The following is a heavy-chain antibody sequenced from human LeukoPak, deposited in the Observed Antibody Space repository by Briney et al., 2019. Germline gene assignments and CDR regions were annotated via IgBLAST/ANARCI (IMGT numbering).Heavy chain of an antibody. D-gene: IGHD6-19*01. J-gene: IGHJ4*02. Sequence: GGSLRLSCAASGFTFSSYSMNWVRQAPGKGLEWVSSISSSSSYIYYADSVKGRFTISRDNAKNSLYLQMNSLRAEDTAVYYCARAGYSSGWFALQFVPKYYFDYWGQGTLVTVSS. CDR1: GFTFSSYS. V-gene: IGHV3-21*04. CDR2: ISSSSSYI. CDR3: ARAGYSSGWFALQFVPKYYFDY.